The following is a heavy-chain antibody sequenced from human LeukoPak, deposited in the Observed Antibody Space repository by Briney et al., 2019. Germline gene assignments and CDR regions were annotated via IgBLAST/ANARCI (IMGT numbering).Heavy chain of an antibody. CDR2: ISSSSSYI. CDR3: ARDPYSYGYGDY. D-gene: IGHD5-18*01. Sequence: GGSLRLSCAVSGFTFSSYSMNWVRQAPGKGLEWVSSISSSSSYIYYADSVKGRFTISRDNSKNTLYLQMNSLRAEDTAVYYCARDPYSYGYGDYWGQGTLVTVSS. CDR1: GFTFSSYS. V-gene: IGHV3-21*01. J-gene: IGHJ4*02.